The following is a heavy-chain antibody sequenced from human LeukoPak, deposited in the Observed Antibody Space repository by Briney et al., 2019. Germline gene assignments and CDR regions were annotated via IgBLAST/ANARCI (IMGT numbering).Heavy chain of an antibody. CDR1: GFTFSSYA. Sequence: GGTLRLSCAASGFTFSSYAMSWVRQAPGKGLEWVSAISGSGGSTYYADSVKGRFTISRDNSKDTLYLQMNSLRAEDTAVYYCAKATVTTSLRYFDYWGQGTLVTVSS. CDR2: ISGSGGST. CDR3: AKATVTTSLRYFDY. D-gene: IGHD4-17*01. V-gene: IGHV3-23*01. J-gene: IGHJ4*02.